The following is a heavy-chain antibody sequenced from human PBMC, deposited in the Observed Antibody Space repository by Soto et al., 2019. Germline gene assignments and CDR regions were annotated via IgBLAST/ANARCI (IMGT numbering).Heavy chain of an antibody. CDR2: IIPIFGTA. J-gene: IGHJ1*01. D-gene: IGHD6-13*01. Sequence: QVQLVRSGAEVKKPGSSVKVSCKASGGTFSSYAISWVRQAPGQGLEWMGGIIPIFGTANYAQKFQGRVTITADESTSTAYMELSSLRSEDTAVYYCASIAAAGPTQEYFQHWGQGTLVTVSS. CDR3: ASIAAAGPTQEYFQH. V-gene: IGHV1-69*01. CDR1: GGTFSSYA.